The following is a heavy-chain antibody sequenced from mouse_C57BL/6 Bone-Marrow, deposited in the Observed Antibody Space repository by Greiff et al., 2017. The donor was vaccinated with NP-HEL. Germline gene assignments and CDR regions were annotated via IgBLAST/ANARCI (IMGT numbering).Heavy chain of an antibody. Sequence: EVKLMESGGGLVQPGGSLKLSCAASGFTFSDYYMYWVRQTPEKRLEWVAYISNGGGSTYYPDTVKGRFTISRDNAKNTLYLQMSRLKSEDTAMYYCARRGSSSHFDYWGQGTTLTVSS. CDR3: ARRGSSSHFDY. J-gene: IGHJ2*01. CDR2: ISNGGGST. D-gene: IGHD1-1*01. CDR1: GFTFSDYY. V-gene: IGHV5-12*01.